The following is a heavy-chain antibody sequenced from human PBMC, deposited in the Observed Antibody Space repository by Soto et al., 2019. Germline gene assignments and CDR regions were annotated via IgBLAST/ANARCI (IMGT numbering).Heavy chain of an antibody. Sequence: GASVKVSFKASGYTFTSYGISWLRQAPGQGLEWMGWISAYNGNTNYAQKLQGRVTMTTDTSTSTAYMELRSLRSDDTAVYYCARAAPARCFDYWGQGTLVTVSS. J-gene: IGHJ4*02. D-gene: IGHD4-17*01. CDR1: GYTFTSYG. CDR3: ARAAPARCFDY. CDR2: ISAYNGNT. V-gene: IGHV1-18*01.